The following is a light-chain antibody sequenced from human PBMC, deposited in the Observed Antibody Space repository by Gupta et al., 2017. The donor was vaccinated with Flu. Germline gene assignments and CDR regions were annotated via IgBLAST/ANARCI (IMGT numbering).Light chain of an antibody. CDR3: QQRNDYPLT. Sequence: DIQLTQSPSFLSASVGDRVTVTCRASQDINTYLAWYQQKPGKAPKLLIYAASTLQSGVPSRFSGSGSETEFTLTISSLQAEDLATYYCQQRNDYPLTFGGGTKVEIK. CDR2: AAS. V-gene: IGKV1-9*01. J-gene: IGKJ4*01. CDR1: QDINTY.